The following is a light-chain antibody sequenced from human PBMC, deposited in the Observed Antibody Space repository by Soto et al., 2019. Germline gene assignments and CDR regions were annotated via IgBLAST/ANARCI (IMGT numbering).Light chain of an antibody. Sequence: QSVLTQPASVSGSPGQSITISCTGTSSDVGSYNLVSWYQQQPGKDPKLMIYEVSKRPSGVSNRFSGSKSGNTASLTISGLQAEAEADYYCCSYAGSSTYVFGTGTKLTVL. CDR3: CSYAGSSTYV. J-gene: IGLJ1*01. V-gene: IGLV2-23*02. CDR1: SSDVGSYNL. CDR2: EVS.